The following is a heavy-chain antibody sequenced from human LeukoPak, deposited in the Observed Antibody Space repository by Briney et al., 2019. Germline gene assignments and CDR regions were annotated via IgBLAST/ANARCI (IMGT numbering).Heavy chain of an antibody. Sequence: SETLSLTCTVSAYSISSGYYWGWIRQPPGKGLEWIGSIYYSGSTYYNPSLKSRVTISVDSSKNQFSLKLSSVTAADTAMYYCARVSRGNSVGGDYWGQGTLVTVSS. J-gene: IGHJ4*02. CDR2: IYYSGST. D-gene: IGHD4-23*01. CDR3: ARVSRGNSVGGDY. CDR1: AYSISSGYY. V-gene: IGHV4-38-2*02.